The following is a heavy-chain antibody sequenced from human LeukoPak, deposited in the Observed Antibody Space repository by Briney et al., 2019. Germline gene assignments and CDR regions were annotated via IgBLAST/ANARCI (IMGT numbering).Heavy chain of an antibody. J-gene: IGHJ4*02. D-gene: IGHD2-15*01. Sequence: GGSLRLSCAASGFTFSSYVMHWVRQAPGKGLEWVAIISYDGSNEYYADSVKGRFTISRDNSKNTLYLQMNSLRAADTAVYYCARGRGYCSGGSCYFYYFDYWGQGTLVTVSS. CDR3: ARGRGYCSGGSCYFYYFDY. CDR2: ISYDGSNE. CDR1: GFTFSSYV. V-gene: IGHV3-30*04.